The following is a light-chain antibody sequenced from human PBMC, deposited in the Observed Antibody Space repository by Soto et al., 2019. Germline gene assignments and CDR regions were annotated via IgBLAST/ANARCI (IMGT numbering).Light chain of an antibody. CDR2: DVS. Sequence: DIQLTQPPSTLSASVGDSVTITCRASQNVTTSLAWYQHKPGRAPKLLIFDVSNLESGVPSRFSGGGSGTDFTLTISSLHSDDFATYYCQQYDYSRTFGRGTKVDLK. CDR3: QQYDYSRT. V-gene: IGKV1-5*01. J-gene: IGKJ1*01. CDR1: QNVTTS.